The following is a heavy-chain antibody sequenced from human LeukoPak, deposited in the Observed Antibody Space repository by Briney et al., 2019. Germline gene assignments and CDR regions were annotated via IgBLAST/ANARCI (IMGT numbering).Heavy chain of an antibody. Sequence: GESLKISCQGSGYSFTSYWIGWVRQLPGKGLEWMGIIYPGDSDTRYSPSFQGQVTISADKSISTAYLQWSSLKASDTAMYYCARRVLTTVTPGGFDPWGQGTLVAVSS. CDR3: ARRVLTTVTPGGFDP. CDR2: IYPGDSDT. J-gene: IGHJ5*02. V-gene: IGHV5-51*01. CDR1: GYSFTSYW. D-gene: IGHD4-17*01.